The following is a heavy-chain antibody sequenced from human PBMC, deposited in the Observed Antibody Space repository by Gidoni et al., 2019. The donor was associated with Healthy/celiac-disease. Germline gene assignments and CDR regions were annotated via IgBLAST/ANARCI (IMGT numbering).Heavy chain of an antibody. CDR3: AKEGSAVAGPFPYAFDI. J-gene: IGHJ3*02. CDR2: ISGSGGST. Sequence: EVQLLESGGGLVQPGGSLRLSCAASGFTFSSYAMSWVRQAPGKGLEWVSAISGSGGSTYYADSVKGRFTISRDNSKNTLYLQMNSLRAEDTAVYYCAKEGSAVAGPFPYAFDIWGQGTMVTVSS. CDR1: GFTFSSYA. D-gene: IGHD6-19*01. V-gene: IGHV3-23*01.